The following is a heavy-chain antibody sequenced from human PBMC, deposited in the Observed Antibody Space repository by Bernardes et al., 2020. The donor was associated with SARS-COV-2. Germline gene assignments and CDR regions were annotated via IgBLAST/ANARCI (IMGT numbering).Heavy chain of an antibody. CDR1: GGSISSYY. D-gene: IGHD6-13*01. V-gene: IGHV4-59*08. J-gene: IGHJ4*02. Sequence: SETLSLTCTVSGGSISSYYWSWIRQPPGKGLEWIGYIYYSGSTNYNPSLKSRVTISVDTSKNQFSLKLSSVTAADTAVYYCARHSDSLRGGSSWSRPKVGFDCWGQGTLVTVSS. CDR3: ARHSDSLRGGSSWSRPKVGFDC. CDR2: IYYSGST.